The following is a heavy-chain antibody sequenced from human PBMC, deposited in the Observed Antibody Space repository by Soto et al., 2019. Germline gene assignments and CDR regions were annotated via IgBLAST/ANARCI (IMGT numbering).Heavy chain of an antibody. D-gene: IGHD1-26*01. CDR1: GYSFTSHG. V-gene: IGHV1-18*01. J-gene: IGHJ4*02. CDR2: ISANSGDT. Sequence: GASVKVSCKASGYSFTSHGISWVRQAPGQGLEWMGWISANSGDTNYAQKLQGRVTVTTDTSTSTAYLELRSLRSEDTAVYYCARDHDGSGSLAPYWGQGTLVTVSS. CDR3: ARDHDGSGSLAPY.